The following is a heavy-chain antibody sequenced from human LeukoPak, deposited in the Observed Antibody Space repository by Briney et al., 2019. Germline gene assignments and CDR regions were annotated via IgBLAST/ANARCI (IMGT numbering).Heavy chain of an antibody. V-gene: IGHV4-34*01. D-gene: IGHD1-26*01. CDR2: INHSGST. CDR1: GGSFSGYY. Sequence: SETLSLTCAVYGGSFSGYYWSWIRQPPGKGLEWIGEINHSGSTNYNPSLKSRVTISVDTSKNQFSLKLSSVTAADTAVYYCARMKGPKLLRSFDYWGQGTLVTVSS. CDR3: ARMKGPKLLRSFDY. J-gene: IGHJ4*02.